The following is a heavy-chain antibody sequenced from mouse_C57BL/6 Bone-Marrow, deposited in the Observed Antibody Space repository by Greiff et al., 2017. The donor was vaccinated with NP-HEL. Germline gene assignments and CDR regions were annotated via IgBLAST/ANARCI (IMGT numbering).Heavy chain of an antibody. D-gene: IGHD1-1*01. CDR2: ISNLAYSI. J-gene: IGHJ4*01. V-gene: IGHV5-15*04. CDR1: GFTFSDYG. Sequence: EVKLVESGGGLVQPGGSLKLSCAASGFTFSDYGMAWVRQAPREGPEWVAFISNLAYSIYYADTVTGRFTISRENAKNTLYLEMSSLRSEDTAMYYCARRTVYYAMDYWGQGTSVTVSS. CDR3: ARRTVYYAMDY.